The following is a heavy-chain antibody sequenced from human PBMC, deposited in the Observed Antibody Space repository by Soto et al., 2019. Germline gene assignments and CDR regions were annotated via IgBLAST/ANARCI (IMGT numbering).Heavy chain of an antibody. CDR1: GFTFSSYS. J-gene: IGHJ2*01. V-gene: IGHV3-48*01. CDR3: ARDPHRPYRSNATSGWYFDL. Sequence: EVQLVESGGGLVQPGGSLRLSCAASGFTFSSYSMNWVRQAPGKGLEWVSYISSSSSTIYYADSVKGRFTITRDNAKNSLYLQMNSLRAEDTAVYYCARDPHRPYRSNATSGWYFDLWGRGTLVTVSS. CDR2: ISSSSSTI. D-gene: IGHD6-13*01.